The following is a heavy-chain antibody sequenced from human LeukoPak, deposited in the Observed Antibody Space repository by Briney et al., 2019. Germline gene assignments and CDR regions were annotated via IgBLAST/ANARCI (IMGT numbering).Heavy chain of an antibody. J-gene: IGHJ4*02. D-gene: IGHD6-19*01. Sequence: PGGSLRPSCAASGFTFSTYSMTWVRQAPGKGLEWVSSIYGGERTFYADSVRGRFTVSRDNSKNTLYLEMNSLRAEDTAVYFCAKDVVPDSGWDLDHWGQGTLVTVSS. CDR2: IYGGERT. CDR1: GFTFSTYS. V-gene: IGHV3-23*01. CDR3: AKDVVPDSGWDLDH.